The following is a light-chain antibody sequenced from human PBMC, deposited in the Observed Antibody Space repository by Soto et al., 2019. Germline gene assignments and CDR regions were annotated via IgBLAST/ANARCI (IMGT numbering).Light chain of an antibody. CDR2: VAS. Sequence: DIQMTQSPSSLSTSVGDKVTITCRASQSISKYLNWYQQKPGKAPKLLISVASSLQSEVPSRFSGDGSETDFTLSISSLQPEDSATYYCQQSFPTPFTFGPGTKVDVK. V-gene: IGKV1-39*01. CDR3: QQSFPTPFT. J-gene: IGKJ3*01. CDR1: QSISKY.